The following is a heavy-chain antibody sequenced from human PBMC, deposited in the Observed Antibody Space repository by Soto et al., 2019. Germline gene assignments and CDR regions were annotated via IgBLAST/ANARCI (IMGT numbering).Heavy chain of an antibody. CDR1: GYTFTSYA. V-gene: IGHV1-3*01. CDR3: ARDRGYCSGRSCPRSWFDP. J-gene: IGHJ5*02. CDR2: INAGNGNT. Sequence: ASVKVSCKASGYTFTSYAMHWVRQAPGQRLEWMGWINAGNGNTKYSQKFQGRVTITRDTSASTAYMELSSLRSEDTAVYYCARDRGYCSGRSCPRSWFDPWGQGTLVTVSS. D-gene: IGHD2-15*01.